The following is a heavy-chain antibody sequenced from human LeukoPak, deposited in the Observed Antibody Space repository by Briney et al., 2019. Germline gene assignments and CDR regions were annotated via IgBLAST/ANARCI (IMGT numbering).Heavy chain of an antibody. Sequence: XXXFSSYSMNWVRQAPGKGXEXVXXXXXXSSYIYYADSVEGRFTISRDNAKNSLYLQMNSLRAEDTAVYYCVRASGYCSGGSCYEAFDIWGQGTMVTVSS. CDR3: VRASGYCSGGSCYEAFDI. V-gene: IGHV3-21*01. CDR1: XXXFSSYS. J-gene: IGHJ3*02. CDR2: XXXXSSYI. D-gene: IGHD2-15*01.